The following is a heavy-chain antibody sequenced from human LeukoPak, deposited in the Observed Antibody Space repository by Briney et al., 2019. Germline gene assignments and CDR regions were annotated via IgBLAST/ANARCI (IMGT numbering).Heavy chain of an antibody. J-gene: IGHJ6*03. V-gene: IGHV5-51*01. CDR3: ARHMRQQQLVGTGYYYYYMDV. CDR2: IYPGDSDT. CDR1: GYSFTSYW. D-gene: IGHD6-13*01. Sequence: KDGESLKISCKGSGYSFTSYWIGWVRQMPRKGLEWMGIIYPGDSDTRYSPSFQGQVTISADKSISTAYLQWSSLKASGTAMYYCARHMRQQQLVGTGYYYYYMDVWGKGTTVTISS.